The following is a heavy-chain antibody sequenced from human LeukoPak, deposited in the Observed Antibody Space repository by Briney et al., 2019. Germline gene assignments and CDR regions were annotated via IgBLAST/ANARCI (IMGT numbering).Heavy chain of an antibody. J-gene: IGHJ4*02. V-gene: IGHV4-31*03. D-gene: IGHD3-10*01. CDR2: IYYSGST. Sequence: SETLSLTCTVSGGSISIGGYYWSWIRQHPGKGLEWIGYIYYSGSTYYNPSLKSRVTISVDTSKNQFSLKLSSVTAADTAVYYCAGVVFGSGSPYFDYWGQGTLVTVSS. CDR1: GGSISIGGYY. CDR3: AGVVFGSGSPYFDY.